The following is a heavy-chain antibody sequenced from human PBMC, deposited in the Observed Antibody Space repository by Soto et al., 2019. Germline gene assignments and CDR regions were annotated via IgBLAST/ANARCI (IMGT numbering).Heavy chain of an antibody. CDR1: GFTFSSYA. J-gene: IGHJ6*02. Sequence: QVQLVESGGGVVQPGRSLRLSCAASGFTFSSYAMHWVRQAPGKGLEWVAVISYDGSNKYYADSVKGRFTISRDNSKNTLYLQMNSLRSEDTAVYYCARDRRTLGRYYGMDVWGQGTTVTVSS. CDR3: ARDRRTLGRYYGMDV. V-gene: IGHV3-30*14. D-gene: IGHD3-16*01. CDR2: ISYDGSNK.